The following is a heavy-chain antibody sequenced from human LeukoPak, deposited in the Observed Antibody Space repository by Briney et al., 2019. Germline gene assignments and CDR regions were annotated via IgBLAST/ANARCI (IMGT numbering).Heavy chain of an antibody. Sequence: GGSLRLSRSASGITFSNYAISWVRQAPGKGREWVSYINGSGSTIYYRASLEGRCTNSRHNANNSLYLQTNSLGVEHTAVYYCATVWDPVAGTTQPLLWGQGTLVTV. V-gene: IGHV3-48*03. D-gene: IGHD6-19*01. J-gene: IGHJ4*02. CDR3: ATVWDPVAGTTQPLL. CDR2: INGSGSTI. CDR1: GITFSNYA.